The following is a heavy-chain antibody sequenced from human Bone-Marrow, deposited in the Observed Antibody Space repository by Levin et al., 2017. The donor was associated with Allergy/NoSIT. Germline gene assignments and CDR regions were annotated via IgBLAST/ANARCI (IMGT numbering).Heavy chain of an antibody. D-gene: IGHD4-17*01. Sequence: GGSLRLSCVASGFTFNLYDMSWVRQAPGKGLEWVSAISADGLSTYYADSVKGRLLISRDTSKNTVFLQMNSLRADDTAVYYCGRDSVGDTTRRSDYWGQGARVTVSS. CDR3: GRDSVGDTTRRSDY. CDR1: GFTFNLYD. V-gene: IGHV3-23*01. J-gene: IGHJ4*02. CDR2: ISADGLST.